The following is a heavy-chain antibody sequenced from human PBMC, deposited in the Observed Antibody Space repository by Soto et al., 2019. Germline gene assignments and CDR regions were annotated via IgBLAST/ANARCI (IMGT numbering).Heavy chain of an antibody. V-gene: IGHV4-34*01. CDR2: INHSGST. CDR1: GGSFIGYY. Sequence: ETLSLTCAVYGGSFIGYYWSWIRQPPGKGLEWIGEINHSGSTNYNPSLKSRVTISVDTSKNQFSLKLSSVTAADTAVYYCARVKYYGSGSYYKFYYYYGMDVWGQGTTVT. J-gene: IGHJ6*02. D-gene: IGHD3-10*01. CDR3: ARVKYYGSGSYYKFYYYYGMDV.